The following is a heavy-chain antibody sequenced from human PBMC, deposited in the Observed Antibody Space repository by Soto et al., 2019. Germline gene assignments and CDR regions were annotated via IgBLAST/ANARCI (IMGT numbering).Heavy chain of an antibody. V-gene: IGHV3-74*01. CDR3: ARNRDGVDY. J-gene: IGHJ4*02. CDR2: ISKDGSTT. Sequence: EVQLVESGGGLVQPGGSLRLSCTASGFTFSSFWMHWVRQVPGRGLVWVSRISKDGSTTDYADSVKGRFTTSRDNAKSTVYLQMDSLRAEDTAVYYCARNRDGVDYWGQGTLVTVSS. CDR1: GFTFSSFW.